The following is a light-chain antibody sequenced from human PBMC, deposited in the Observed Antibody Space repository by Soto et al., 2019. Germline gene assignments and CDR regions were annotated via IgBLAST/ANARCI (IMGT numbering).Light chain of an antibody. V-gene: IGKV3-15*01. CDR3: HQYDNWPPYT. Sequence: EIVMTQSPATLSVSPGERATLSCRASQSISINLAWYQQKPGQAPRLLIYDVSTRATGTPARFSGSGSGTEFTLTISSLQSEDFADYYCHQYDNWPPYTFGQGTKLEI. CDR1: QSISIN. CDR2: DVS. J-gene: IGKJ2*01.